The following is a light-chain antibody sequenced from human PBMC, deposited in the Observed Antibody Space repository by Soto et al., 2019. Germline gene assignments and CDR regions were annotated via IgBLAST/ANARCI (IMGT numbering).Light chain of an antibody. J-gene: IGKJ1*01. CDR1: QSISSW. CDR3: QQYNSYPVT. CDR2: KAS. V-gene: IGKV1-5*03. Sequence: DIQMTQSPSTLSASVGDRVTITCRASQSISSWLAWYQQKPGKAPKLLIYKASSLESGVPSRFSGSGSGTEFNLTISSLQPDDFATYYCQQYNSYPVTFCQGTNVEIK.